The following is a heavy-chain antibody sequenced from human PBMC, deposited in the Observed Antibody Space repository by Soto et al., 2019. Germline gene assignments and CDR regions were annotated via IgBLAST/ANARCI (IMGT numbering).Heavy chain of an antibody. CDR1: GGAFGTFA. CDR2: IIPIYGTA. V-gene: IGHV1-69*01. J-gene: IGHJ5*01. Sequence: QALLDQSGAEVRKPGSSVKVSCKASGGAFGTFAIIWVRQAPGQGLEWVGGIIPIYGTAHYAQIFKGRVTISPGASTDPAYMEVTSLPSSDTPVYYCASQDPPRDRYCSSYSCYDGWFESWGQGTLVTVST. D-gene: IGHD2-2*01. CDR3: ASQDPPRDRYCSSYSCYDGWFES.